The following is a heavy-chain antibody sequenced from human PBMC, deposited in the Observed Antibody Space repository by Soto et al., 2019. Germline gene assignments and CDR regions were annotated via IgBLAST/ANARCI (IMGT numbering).Heavy chain of an antibody. D-gene: IGHD5-12*01. J-gene: IGHJ4*02. V-gene: IGHV1-69*12. CDR1: GGTFSSYA. CDR2: IVPIVDTS. CDR3: VRVVAIPGYPDN. Sequence: QVQLVQSGAEVRQPASSVKVSCKTSGGTFSSYAISWVRQAPGQGLEWMGGIVPIVDTSTYAQKFQGRVTXXAXPSTSTGDMELSSLRSDDTAVYYCVRVVAIPGYPDNWGQGTLVTVSS.